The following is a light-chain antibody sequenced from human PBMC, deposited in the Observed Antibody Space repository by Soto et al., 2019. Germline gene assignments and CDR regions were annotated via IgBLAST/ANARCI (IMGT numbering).Light chain of an antibody. CDR1: ESVKSW. CDR3: QQSYSTTWT. CDR2: KAS. V-gene: IGKV1-5*03. J-gene: IGKJ1*01. Sequence: DIQMTQSPSTLSASIGDRVTITCRASESVKSWLAWYQQKAGKAPKFLIYKASTLESGVPSRFSGSGSGTDFTLTISSLQPEDFATYYCQQSYSTTWTFGQGTKVDIK.